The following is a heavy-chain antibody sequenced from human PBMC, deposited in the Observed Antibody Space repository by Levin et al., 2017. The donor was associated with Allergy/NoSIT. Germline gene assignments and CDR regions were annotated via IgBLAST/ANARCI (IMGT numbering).Heavy chain of an antibody. Sequence: GGSLRLSCVVSGFTFSNYAMSWVRQAPGKGLEWVSSLSASGDNTYYADSVKGRFTISRDNSKNTVYLQMNSLRAEDTALYYCAKKKNWSSLFFDYWGQGTLVTVSS. CDR2: LSASGDNT. D-gene: IGHD1-26*01. CDR1: GFTFSNYA. CDR3: AKKKNWSSLFFDY. J-gene: IGHJ4*02. V-gene: IGHV3-23*01.